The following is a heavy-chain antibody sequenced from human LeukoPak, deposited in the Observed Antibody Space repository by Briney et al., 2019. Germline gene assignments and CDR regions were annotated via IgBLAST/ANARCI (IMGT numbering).Heavy chain of an antibody. D-gene: IGHD1-26*01. CDR3: ARGLEWELNAFDI. V-gene: IGHV7-4-1*02. Sequence: ASVKVSCKASGYTFTSYAMNWVRRAPGQGLEWMGWINTNTGDPTYAQGFTGRFVFSLDTSVSTAYLQISSLKAEDTAVYYCARGLEWELNAFDIWGQGTMVTVSS. CDR2: INTNTGDP. CDR1: GYTFTSYA. J-gene: IGHJ3*02.